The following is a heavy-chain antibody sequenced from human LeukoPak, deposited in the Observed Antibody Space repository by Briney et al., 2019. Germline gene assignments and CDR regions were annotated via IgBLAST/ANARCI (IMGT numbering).Heavy chain of an antibody. CDR3: ARARMLTNGEAFAT. J-gene: IGHJ3*02. V-gene: IGHV4-34*01. Sequence: PSETLSLTCAVCVRSFSGYYRSCIRQPPGKGLEWIGEINHRGSTNYNPSLKSRVTISVDTSKNQFSLKLSSVTAADTAVYYCARARMLTNGEAFATWGQGTLVTVSS. D-gene: IGHD3-10*01. CDR2: INHRGST. CDR1: VRSFSGYY.